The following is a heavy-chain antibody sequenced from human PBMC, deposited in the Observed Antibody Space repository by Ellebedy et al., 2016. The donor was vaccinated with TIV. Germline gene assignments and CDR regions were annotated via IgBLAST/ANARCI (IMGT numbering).Heavy chain of an antibody. D-gene: IGHD3-22*01. CDR1: GFTFSDYY. Sequence: GGSLRLXXAASGFTFSDYYMSWIRQAPGKGLEWVSYISSSSSYTNYADSVKGRFTISRDNAKNSLYLQMNSLRAEDTAVYYCATRSQSYSSGSYGYWGQGTLVTVSS. CDR3: ATRSQSYSSGSYGY. CDR2: ISSSSSYT. V-gene: IGHV3-11*03. J-gene: IGHJ4*02.